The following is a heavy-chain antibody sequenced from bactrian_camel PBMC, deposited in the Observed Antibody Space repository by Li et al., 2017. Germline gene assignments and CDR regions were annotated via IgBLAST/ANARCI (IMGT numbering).Heavy chain of an antibody. Sequence: HVQLVESGGGLVQPGGSLRLSCAASGFTFSAYAMRWVCRAPGKGLEWVADIDSSGYTTHYASFVKGRFTISRDNARDTLYLQLNSLKPEDTAMYYCAADQRNPMFCGGRWLTSNLAYWGQGTQVTVS. CDR2: IDSSGYTT. CDR1: GFTFSAYA. D-gene: IGHD2*01. J-gene: IGHJ4*01. CDR3: AADQRNPMFCGGRWLTSNLAY. V-gene: IGHV3S37*01.